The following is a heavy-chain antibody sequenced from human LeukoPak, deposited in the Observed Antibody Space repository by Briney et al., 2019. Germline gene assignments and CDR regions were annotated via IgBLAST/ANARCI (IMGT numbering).Heavy chain of an antibody. J-gene: IGHJ5*02. D-gene: IGHD3-22*01. CDR2: ISAYNGNT. CDR1: GYTFTSYG. Sequence: ASLKVSCKDSGYTFTSYGISWVRQTPGQGLEWMGWISAYNGNTNYAQKLQGRVTMTTDTSTSTAYMELRSLRSDDTAVYYCARDTDSGYSSLYPLGQGTLVTVSS. V-gene: IGHV1-18*01. CDR3: ARDTDSGYSSLYP.